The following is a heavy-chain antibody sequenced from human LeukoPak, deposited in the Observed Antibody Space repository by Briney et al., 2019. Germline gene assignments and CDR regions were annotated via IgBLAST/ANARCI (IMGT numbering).Heavy chain of an antibody. CDR2: ISYDGSDK. CDR3: AKMGINSWYSSFSF. CDR1: GFTLSSYG. D-gene: IGHD6-13*01. Sequence: GGSLRLSCAASGFTLSSYGIHWVRQAPGKGLEWVAVISYDGSDKYYADSVKGRFTISRDNSKNTLYLQMNSLRPEDTAVYYCAKMGINSWYSSFSFWGQGTLVTVSS. J-gene: IGHJ4*02. V-gene: IGHV3-30*18.